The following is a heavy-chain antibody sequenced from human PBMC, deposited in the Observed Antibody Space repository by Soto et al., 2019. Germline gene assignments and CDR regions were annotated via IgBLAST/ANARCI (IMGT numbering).Heavy chain of an antibody. V-gene: IGHV2-5*02. J-gene: IGHJ4*02. CDR1: GFSLSTSGVG. Sequence: SGPTLVNPTQTLTLTCTFSGFSLSTSGVGVGWIRQPPGKALEWLGIIFWDDDKRYSTSLKTRLTISKDTSKNQVVLTMTNMDPVDTATYYCARAPYGDYYFDYWGQGTLVTVSS. CDR2: IFWDDDK. CDR3: ARAPYGDYYFDY. D-gene: IGHD4-17*01.